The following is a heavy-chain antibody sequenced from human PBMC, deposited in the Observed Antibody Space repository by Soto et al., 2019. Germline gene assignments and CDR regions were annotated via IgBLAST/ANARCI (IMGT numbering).Heavy chain of an antibody. CDR1: GFTFTSCA. CDR3: ARQVVVVPAAYQYFDY. Sequence: HVQLVESGGGVVQPGKSLRLSCAASGFTFTSCAMHWVRQAPGKGLEWVAVISYDESNKYYADSVKGRFTISRDNSKNTLYLQMNSLRTEDTALYYCARQVVVVPAAYQYFDYWGQGTQVTVSS. D-gene: IGHD2-2*01. V-gene: IGHV3-30-3*01. J-gene: IGHJ4*02. CDR2: ISYDESNK.